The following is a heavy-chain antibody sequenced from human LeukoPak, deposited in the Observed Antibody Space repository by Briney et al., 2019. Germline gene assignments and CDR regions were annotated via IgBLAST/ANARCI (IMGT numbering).Heavy chain of an antibody. V-gene: IGHV3-33*01. CDR1: GFTFSSYG. Sequence: PGGSLRLSCAASGFTFSSYGMHWVRQAPGKGLEWVAVIWSDGTNKYYADSLKGRFTISRDNSKNTLYLQMNSLRAEDTAIYYCARDPVENSRSSDLYYFHYWGQETPVTVSS. D-gene: IGHD6-6*01. J-gene: IGHJ4*02. CDR3: ARDPVENSRSSDLYYFHY. CDR2: IWSDGTNK.